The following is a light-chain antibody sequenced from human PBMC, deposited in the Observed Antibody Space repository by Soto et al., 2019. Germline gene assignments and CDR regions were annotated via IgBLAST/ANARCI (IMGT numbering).Light chain of an antibody. CDR1: SSDIGGYNY. Sequence: QSALTQPASVSGSPGQSITISCTGTSSDIGGYNYVSWYQQHPGKPPKLMLYKVSNRPSGVSGQFSGSKSGNTASLTISGLQADDEAHYYCCSYTSSSTLVFGGGTKLTV. V-gene: IGLV2-14*01. CDR3: CSYTSSSTLV. CDR2: KVS. J-gene: IGLJ2*01.